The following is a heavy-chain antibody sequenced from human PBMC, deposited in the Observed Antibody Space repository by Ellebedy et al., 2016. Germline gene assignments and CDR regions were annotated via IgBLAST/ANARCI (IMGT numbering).Heavy chain of an antibody. D-gene: IGHD6-6*01. J-gene: IGHJ6*03. Sequence: GESLKISXAASGFTFSSYAMSWVRQAPGKGLEWVSAISGSGGSTYYADSVKGRFTISRDNSKNTLYLQMNSLRAEDTAVYYCARDSENAYSTSSASYMDVWGKGTTVTVSS. CDR3: ARDSENAYSTSSASYMDV. CDR2: ISGSGGST. V-gene: IGHV3-23*01. CDR1: GFTFSSYA.